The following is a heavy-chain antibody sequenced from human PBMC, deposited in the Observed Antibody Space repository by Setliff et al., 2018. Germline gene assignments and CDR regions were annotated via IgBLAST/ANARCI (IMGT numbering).Heavy chain of an antibody. J-gene: IGHJ6*02. CDR3: ARVRSYGSGNYYYYYYDMDV. V-gene: IGHV4-39*07. Sequence: PSETLSLTCTVSGGSISGRLYYWGWIRQPPGKGLEWIGTIYYSGSTYYNPSLKSRVTISVDTSKNQFSLKLSSVTAADTALYYCARVRSYGSGNYYYYYYDMDVWGQGTTVTVS. D-gene: IGHD3-10*01. CDR1: GGSISGRLYY. CDR2: IYYSGST.